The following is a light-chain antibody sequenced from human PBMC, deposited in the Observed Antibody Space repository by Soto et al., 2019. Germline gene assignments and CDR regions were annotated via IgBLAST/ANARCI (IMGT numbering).Light chain of an antibody. Sequence: EIVMTQSPGTLSLSPGESATLSCRASQSVSSYLAWYQQKPGQAPRLLIYDASNRATGIPARFSGSGSGTDFTLTISSLEPEDFAVYYCQQRSNWPPSITFGQGTRLEIK. V-gene: IGKV3-11*01. J-gene: IGKJ5*01. CDR3: QQRSNWPPSIT. CDR1: QSVSSY. CDR2: DAS.